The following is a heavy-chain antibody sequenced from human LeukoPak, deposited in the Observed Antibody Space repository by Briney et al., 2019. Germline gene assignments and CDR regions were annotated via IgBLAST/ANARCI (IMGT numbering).Heavy chain of an antibody. CDR3: ARDEGWNYVNYFDF. Sequence: GASVKVSCKSSGYTFTGYYMRWVRQAPGQGLEWMGWINTKSGGTHYAQKFRGRVTMTRDTSISTAYMELSRLRYDDTAVYYCARDEGWNYVNYFDFWGQGTLVTVSS. V-gene: IGHV1-2*02. J-gene: IGHJ4*02. CDR2: INTKSGGT. D-gene: IGHD1-7*01. CDR1: GYTFTGYY.